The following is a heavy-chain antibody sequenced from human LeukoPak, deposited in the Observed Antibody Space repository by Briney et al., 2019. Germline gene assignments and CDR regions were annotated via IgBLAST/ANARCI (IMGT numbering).Heavy chain of an antibody. J-gene: IGHJ4*02. CDR3: ARDPGRLYFDY. Sequence: GGSLRLSCAASGFTFSSYSMNWVRQAPGKGLEWVSYISSSSSTIYYADSVKGRFTISRDNAKNSLYLQMNSLRAEDTAVYHCARDPGRLYFDYWGQGTLVTVSS. CDR2: ISSSSSTI. CDR1: GFTFSSYS. V-gene: IGHV3-48*01. D-gene: IGHD6-25*01.